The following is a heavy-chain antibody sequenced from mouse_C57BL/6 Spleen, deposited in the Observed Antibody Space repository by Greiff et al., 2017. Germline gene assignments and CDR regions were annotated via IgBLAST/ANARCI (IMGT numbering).Heavy chain of an antibody. J-gene: IGHJ4*01. Sequence: QVQLQQPGAELVRPGSSVKLSCKASGYTFTSYWMDWVKQRPGQGLEWIGNIYPSDSETHYNQKFKDKATLTVDKSSSTAYMQLSSLTSEDSAVYYCARRPTVVATGAMDYWGQGTSVTVSS. D-gene: IGHD1-1*01. V-gene: IGHV1-61*01. CDR2: IYPSDSET. CDR3: ARRPTVVATGAMDY. CDR1: GYTFTSYW.